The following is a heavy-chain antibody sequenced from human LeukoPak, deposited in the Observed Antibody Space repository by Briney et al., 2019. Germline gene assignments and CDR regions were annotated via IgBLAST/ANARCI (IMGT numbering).Heavy chain of an antibody. D-gene: IGHD3-10*01. Sequence: GGSLRLSCAASGFTFSDYNMRWIRQAPGKGLEWVSSISRSGSTKYYADSVKGRFTISRDNAKNSLYLQMNSLRAEDTAVYYCAKDYYGRFDYWGQGTLVTVSS. J-gene: IGHJ4*02. CDR3: AKDYYGRFDY. CDR1: GFTFSDYN. CDR2: ISRSGSTK. V-gene: IGHV3-11*01.